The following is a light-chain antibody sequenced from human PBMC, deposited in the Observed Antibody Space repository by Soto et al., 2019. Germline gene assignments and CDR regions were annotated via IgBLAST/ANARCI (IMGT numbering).Light chain of an antibody. J-gene: IGLJ3*02. CDR2: GNS. CDR3: QSYDSSLSAL. CDR1: SSNIGAGYD. V-gene: IGLV1-40*01. Sequence: QSVLTQPPSVSGAPGQRVTISCTGSSSNIGAGYDVHWYQQLPGTAPKLLTYGNSNRPSGVPDRFSGSKSGTSASLAITGLQAEDEAYYYCQSYDSSLSALFGGGTKLTVL.